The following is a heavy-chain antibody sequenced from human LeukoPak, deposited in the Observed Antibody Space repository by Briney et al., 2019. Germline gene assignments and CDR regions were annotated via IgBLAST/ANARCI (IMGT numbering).Heavy chain of an antibody. CDR2: IKQDGSEK. V-gene: IGHV3-7*01. J-gene: IGHJ4*02. D-gene: IGHD2-15*01. CDR3: ARSRRWFPFDY. Sequence: GGSLRLSCAASGFTFRGYWLTWVRKAQGKGLEWVANIKQDGSEKYYVDSVKGRFTISRDNAKNSLYLQMNSLRAEDTAVYYCARSRRWFPFDYWGQGTLVTVSS. CDR1: GFTFRGYW.